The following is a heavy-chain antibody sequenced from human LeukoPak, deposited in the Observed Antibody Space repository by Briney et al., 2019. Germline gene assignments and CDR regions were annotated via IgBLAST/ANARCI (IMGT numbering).Heavy chain of an antibody. Sequence: PGGSLRLSCGGFGFTSEDFGMHWVRQRPGKGLEWVSLTSGDGSMTHYADSVKGRFTISRDNTKNSLYLQMNSLRAEDTAFYYCAKDAPYNGRVFDSWGQGTLVTVSS. D-gene: IGHD5-12*01. J-gene: IGHJ4*02. CDR1: GFTSEDFG. CDR3: AKDAPYNGRVFDS. V-gene: IGHV3-43*02. CDR2: TSGDGSMT.